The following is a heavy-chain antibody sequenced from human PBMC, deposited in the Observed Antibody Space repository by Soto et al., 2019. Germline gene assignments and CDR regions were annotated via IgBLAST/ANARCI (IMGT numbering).Heavy chain of an antibody. CDR2: VYSNGNT. V-gene: IGHV4-31*03. CDR3: ARASYFRPSGSYYFVS. J-gene: IGHJ4*02. CDR1: DDSLTTNKYA. Sequence: QVQLQESGPGLVKPSQTLSLTCTVSDDSLTTNKYAWTWIRQNPEKGLEWIGYVYSNGNTRSSPSLQRRLSMSVDTSKSHFSLRLSSVTAADTAVYFCARASYFRPSGSYYFVSWGQGTLVTVSS. D-gene: IGHD3-10*01.